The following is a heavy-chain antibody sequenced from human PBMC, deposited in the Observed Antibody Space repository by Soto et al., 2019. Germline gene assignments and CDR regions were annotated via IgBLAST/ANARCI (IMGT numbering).Heavy chain of an antibody. CDR1: GFTFSSYD. J-gene: IGHJ6*02. V-gene: IGHV3-13*01. CDR2: IGTAGDT. D-gene: IGHD3-10*01. CDR3: ARDGGYYGSGYYYYYGMGV. Sequence: HPGGSLRLSCAASGFTFSSYDMHWVRQATGKGLEWVSAIGTAGDTYYPGSVKGRFTISRENAKNSLYLQMNSLRAGDTAVYYCARDGGYYGSGYYYYYGMGVWGQGTTVTVSS.